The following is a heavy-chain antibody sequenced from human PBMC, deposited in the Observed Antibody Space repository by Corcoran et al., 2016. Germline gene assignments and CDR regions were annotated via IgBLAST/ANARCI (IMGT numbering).Heavy chain of an antibody. CDR1: GYSFPSYW. CDR2: IYPGDSDT. Sequence: EVQLVKSGAEVKKPGESLKISCKGSGYSFPSYWIGWVRQMPGKGLEWMGIIYPGDSDTRYSPSFQGQVTISADKSISTAYLQWSSLKASDTSMYYCARTYYVYCIGYGGYCFDYWVQGTLVTGAS. J-gene: IGHJ4*02. D-gene: IGHD3-3*01. V-gene: IGHV5-51*01. CDR3: ARTYYVYCIGYGGYCFDY.